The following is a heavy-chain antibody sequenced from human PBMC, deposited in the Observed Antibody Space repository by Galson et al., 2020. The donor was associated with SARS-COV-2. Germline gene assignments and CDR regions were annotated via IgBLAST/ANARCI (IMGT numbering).Heavy chain of an antibody. D-gene: IGHD5-12*01. CDR3: AREWLRSLDY. V-gene: IGHV3-30*01. J-gene: IGHJ4*02. CDR2: ISYDGSNK. CDR1: GFTFSSYA. Sequence: SLRLSCAASGFTFSSYAMHWVRQAPGKGLEWVAVISYDGSNKYYADSVKGRFTISRDNSKNTLYLQMNSLRAEDTAVYYCAREWLRSLDYWGQGTLVTVSS.